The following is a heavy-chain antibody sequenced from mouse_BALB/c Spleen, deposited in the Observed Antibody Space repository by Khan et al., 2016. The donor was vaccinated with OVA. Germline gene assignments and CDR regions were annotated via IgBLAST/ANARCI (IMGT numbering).Heavy chain of an antibody. Sequence: EVQLQESGPGLVKPSQSLSLTCTVTGYSITSGYGWNWIRQFPGNKLEWMGNISYSGSTNYKPSLNSRSSITRDTSKNQFFLQLHSVTTEDTATYYCARTARIKYWGQGTTLTVSS. CDR2: ISYSGST. CDR1: GYSITSGYG. CDR3: ARTARIKY. J-gene: IGHJ2*01. D-gene: IGHD1-2*01. V-gene: IGHV3-2*02.